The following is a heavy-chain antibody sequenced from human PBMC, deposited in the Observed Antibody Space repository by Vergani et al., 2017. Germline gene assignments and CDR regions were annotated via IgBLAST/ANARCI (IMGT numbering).Heavy chain of an antibody. Sequence: QVQLQESGPGLVKPSQTLSLTCTVSGTSINNDFYYWHWIRQPAGKGLEWIGRIYVSGITDYNSSLQSRVSMSVDTSKNQYSLTQTSVTAADTAVYYCARDNKQLRPSAFDLWGQGTMVTVSS. D-gene: IGHD4-23*01. J-gene: IGHJ3*01. CDR2: IYVSGIT. CDR3: ARDNKQLRPSAFDL. CDR1: GTSINNDFYY. V-gene: IGHV4-61*02.